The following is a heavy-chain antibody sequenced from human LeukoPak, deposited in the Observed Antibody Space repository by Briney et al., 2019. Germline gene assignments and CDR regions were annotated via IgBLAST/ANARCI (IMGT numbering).Heavy chain of an antibody. CDR1: GFTFSSYW. V-gene: IGHV3-7*01. CDR3: ARLYGDYVRAQYYYYYYYMDV. D-gene: IGHD4-17*01. CDR2: IKQDGSEK. Sequence: GGSLRLSCAASGFTFSSYWMSWVRQAPGKGLEWVANIKQDGSEKYYVDSVKGRFTISRDNAKNSLYLQMNSLRAEDTAVYYCARLYGDYVRAQYYYYYYYMDVWGKGTTVTVSS. J-gene: IGHJ6*03.